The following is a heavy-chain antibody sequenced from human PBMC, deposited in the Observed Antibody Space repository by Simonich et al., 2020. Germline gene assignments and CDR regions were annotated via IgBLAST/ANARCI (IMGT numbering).Heavy chain of an antibody. CDR1: GFTFSSYS. J-gene: IGHJ4*02. V-gene: IGHV3-21*01. CDR3: ARDTSYYGSGSYYFDY. CDR2: ISSSSSYI. Sequence: GGGLVKPGGSLRLSCAASGFTFSSYSMNWVRQAPGKGLEWVSSISSSSSYIYYADSVKGRFTISRDYAKNSLYLQMNSLRAEDTAVYYCARDTSYYGSGSYYFDYWGQGTLVTVSS. D-gene: IGHD3-10*01.